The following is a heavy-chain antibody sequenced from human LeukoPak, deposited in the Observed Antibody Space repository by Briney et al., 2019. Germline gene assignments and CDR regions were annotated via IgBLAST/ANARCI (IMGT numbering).Heavy chain of an antibody. CDR1: DLTVVANY. Sequence: GGSLRLSXAASDLTVVANYMTWVRQPPGKGLECVAVIHSNDDTYYAASVRGRFTISRDTSNHMLYLQMDSLRAEDTAVYYCTRGSAAMGDYWGQGTLVTVSS. D-gene: IGHD5-18*01. J-gene: IGHJ4*02. CDR3: TRGSAAMGDY. CDR2: IHSNDDT. V-gene: IGHV3-53*03.